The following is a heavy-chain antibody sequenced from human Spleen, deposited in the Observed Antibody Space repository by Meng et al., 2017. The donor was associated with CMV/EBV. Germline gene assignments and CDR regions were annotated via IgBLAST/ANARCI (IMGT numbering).Heavy chain of an antibody. D-gene: IGHD4-11*01. CDR2: IYWNDDK. CDR3: ALTTTVTRFDY. J-gene: IGHJ4*02. V-gene: IGHV2-5*01. CDR1: GFSLSTSGVG. Sequence: SGPTLVNPTQTLTQTCTFFGFSLSTSGVGVGWIRQPPGKALEWLALIYWNDDKRYSTSLKSRLTITKDTSKNQVVLTMTNMDPVDTATYYCALTTTVTRFDYWGQGTLVTVSS.